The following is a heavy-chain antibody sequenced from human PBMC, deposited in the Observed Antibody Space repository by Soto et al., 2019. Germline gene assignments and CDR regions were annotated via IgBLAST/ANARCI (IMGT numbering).Heavy chain of an antibody. Sequence: EVQLVESGGGLVQPGGSLRLSCAASGFTFYNYQMNWVRQAPGKGLEWVSAISGSGGSTYYADSVKGRFTISRDNSKNTLYLQMNSLRAEDTAVYYCAKDLGLVRTPFDYWGQGTLVTVSS. CDR3: AKDLGLVRTPFDY. CDR1: GFTFYNYQ. D-gene: IGHD2-8*02. CDR2: ISGSGGST. J-gene: IGHJ4*02. V-gene: IGHV3-23*04.